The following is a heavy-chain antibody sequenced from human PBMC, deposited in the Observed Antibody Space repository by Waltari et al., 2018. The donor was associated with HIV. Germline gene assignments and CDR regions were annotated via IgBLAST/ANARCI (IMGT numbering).Heavy chain of an antibody. V-gene: IGHV3-30*01. CDR3: ARGERFLEWLPKGY. J-gene: IGHJ4*02. CDR2: ILFDGSNK. D-gene: IGHD3-3*01. Sequence: QVQLVESGGGVVQPGRSLGLYCAASGLPFNAYARHWVREAPGKGLEWVAVILFDGSNKYYAESVKGRFTISRGNSKNTLYLQMNSLRAEDTAVYYCARGERFLEWLPKGYWGQGTLVTVSS. CDR1: GLPFNAYA.